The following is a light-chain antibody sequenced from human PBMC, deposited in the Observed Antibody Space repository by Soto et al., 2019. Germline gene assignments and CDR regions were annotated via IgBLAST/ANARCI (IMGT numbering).Light chain of an antibody. Sequence: EIVMMQSPATLSVSQGERATLSGRANQSVASDFAWYQQKPGQAPTLLIYDASTRASGVPARFSGRGSGTECTLTISSLQSEDFAVYYCQQYNYWPQTFGQGTKVDIK. V-gene: IGKV3-15*01. CDR1: QSVASD. J-gene: IGKJ1*01. CDR3: QQYNYWPQT. CDR2: DAS.